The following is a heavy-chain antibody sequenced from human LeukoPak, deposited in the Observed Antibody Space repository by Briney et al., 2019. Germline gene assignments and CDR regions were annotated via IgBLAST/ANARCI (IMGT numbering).Heavy chain of an antibody. CDR2: IYYSGST. Sequence: SETLSLTCTVSGGSISSGGYYWSWVRQHPGKGLEGIGYIYYSGSTYDNPTLRSRVTISVDTSKNQFSLKLSSVTAADTAVYYCARPMIVGDDAFDIWGQGTMVTVSS. J-gene: IGHJ3*02. V-gene: IGHV4-31*03. D-gene: IGHD3-22*01. CDR1: GGSISSGGYY. CDR3: ARPMIVGDDAFDI.